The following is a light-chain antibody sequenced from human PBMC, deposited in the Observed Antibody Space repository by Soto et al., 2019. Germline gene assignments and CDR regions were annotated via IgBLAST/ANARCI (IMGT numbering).Light chain of an antibody. J-gene: IGLJ1*01. Sequence: QSVLTQPPSASGTPGQRVTISCSGSSSNIGSNTVNWYQQLPGTAPNLPIYSNNQRPSGVPDRFSGSKSGTSASLAISGLQSEDEADYYCAAWDDSRNGPVFGTGTKVTVL. CDR3: AAWDDSRNGPV. CDR1: SSNIGSNT. V-gene: IGLV1-44*01. CDR2: SNN.